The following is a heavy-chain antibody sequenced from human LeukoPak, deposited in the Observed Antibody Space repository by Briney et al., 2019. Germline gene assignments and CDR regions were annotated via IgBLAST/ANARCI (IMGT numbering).Heavy chain of an antibody. CDR1: GYTFTSYY. CDR2: INPSGGST. J-gene: IGHJ6*03. CDR3: ARSEYCSGGSCYSSYYYYMDV. V-gene: IGHV1-46*01. D-gene: IGHD2-15*01. Sequence: ASVKVSCKASGYTFTSYYMHWVRQAPGQGLEWMGIINPSGGSTSYAQKFQGRVTITADESTSTAYMELSSLRSEDTAVYYCARSEYCSGGSCYSSYYYYMDVWGKGTTVTISS.